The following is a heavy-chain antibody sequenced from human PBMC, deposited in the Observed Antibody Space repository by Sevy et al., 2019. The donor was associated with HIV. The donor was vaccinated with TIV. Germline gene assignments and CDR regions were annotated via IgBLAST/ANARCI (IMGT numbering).Heavy chain of an antibody. CDR3: AKDKILIVPYYFDY. V-gene: IGHV3-23*01. D-gene: IGHD3-16*02. Sequence: GGSLRLSCAASGFTFSSYAMSWVRQAPGKGLEWVSAISGSGGSTYYADSVKGRFTISGDNSKNTLYLQMNSLRAEETAVYYCAKDKILIVPYYFDYWGQGTLVTVSS. CDR1: GFTFSSYA. J-gene: IGHJ4*02. CDR2: ISGSGGST.